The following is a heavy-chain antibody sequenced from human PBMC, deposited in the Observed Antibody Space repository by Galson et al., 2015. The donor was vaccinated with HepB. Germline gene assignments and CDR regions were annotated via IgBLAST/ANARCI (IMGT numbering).Heavy chain of an antibody. CDR2: ISAYNGNT. CDR1: GYTFTSYG. J-gene: IGHJ6*02. V-gene: IGHV1-18*01. Sequence: SVKVSCKASGYTFTSYGISWVRQAPGQGLEWMGWISAYNGNTNYAQKLQGRVTMTTDTSTSTAYMELRSLRSDDTAVYYCARDWWELLGDYYYYYGMDVWGQGTTVTVSS. D-gene: IGHD1-26*01. CDR3: ARDWWELLGDYYYYYGMDV.